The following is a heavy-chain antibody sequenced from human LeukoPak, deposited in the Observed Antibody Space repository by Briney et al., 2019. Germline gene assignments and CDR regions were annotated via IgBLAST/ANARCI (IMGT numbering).Heavy chain of an antibody. J-gene: IGHJ4*02. CDR3: AKDNEGGYSYGCFDY. CDR1: GFTFSRSW. D-gene: IGHD5-18*01. Sequence: GGSLRLSCAASGFTFSRSWMHWVRQAPGKGLLWVSRINTDGSGTIYADSVKGRFTISRDNSKNTLYLQMNSLRAEDTAVYYCAKDNEGGYSYGCFDYWGQGTLVTVSS. V-gene: IGHV3-74*01. CDR2: INTDGSGT.